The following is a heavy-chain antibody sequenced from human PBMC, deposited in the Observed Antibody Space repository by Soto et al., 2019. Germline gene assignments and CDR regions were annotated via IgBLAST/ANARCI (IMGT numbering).Heavy chain of an antibody. Sequence: EVQLLESGGGLVQPGGSLRLSCAASGFTFSSYAMSWVRQAPGKGLEWVSAISGSGGSTSYADPVKGRFTISRDNSKNPLYLQVKSLRAKDTAVDYCAPLGALLGGWDYYYCMDVWGQGTTVTVSS. V-gene: IGHV3-23*01. CDR1: GFTFSSYA. CDR3: APLGALLGGWDYYYCMDV. J-gene: IGHJ6*02. D-gene: IGHD1-26*01. CDR2: ISGSGGST.